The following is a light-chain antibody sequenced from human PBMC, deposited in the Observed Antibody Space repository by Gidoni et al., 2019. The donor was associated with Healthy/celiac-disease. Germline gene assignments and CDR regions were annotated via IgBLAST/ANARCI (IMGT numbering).Light chain of an antibody. Sequence: DMQMTQSPSSLSASVGDRVTLTCQASQNISNSLNWYQQKLGKAPKPLIYDASNLETGVPSRFSGSGSGTDFTFTSSSLQPEDIATYYCQQYDNLPLTFGGGTKVEIK. CDR1: QNISNS. V-gene: IGKV1-33*01. CDR3: QQYDNLPLT. J-gene: IGKJ4*01. CDR2: DAS.